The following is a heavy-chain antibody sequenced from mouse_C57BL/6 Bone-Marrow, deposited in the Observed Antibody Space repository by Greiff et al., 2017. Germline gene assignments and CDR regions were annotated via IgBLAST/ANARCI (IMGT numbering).Heavy chain of an antibody. J-gene: IGHJ1*03. CDR1: GYTFTSYW. V-gene: IGHV1-55*01. CDR2: IYPGSGST. Sequence: QVQLQQPGAELVKPGASVKMSCKASGYTFTSYWITWVKQRPGQGLEWIGDIYPGSGSTNYNEKFKSKATLTGDTASSTAYMQLSSLTSEDSAVYYCARARYGSSYGDWYFEVWGTGTTVSV. CDR3: ARARYGSSYGDWYFEV. D-gene: IGHD1-1*01.